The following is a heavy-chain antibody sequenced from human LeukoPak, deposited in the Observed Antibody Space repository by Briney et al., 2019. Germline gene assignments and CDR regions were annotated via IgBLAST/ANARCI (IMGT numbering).Heavy chain of an antibody. Sequence: PGGSLRLSCAASGFTFSSDWMHWVRQAPGKGLVWVSRISPDGSIIYSADSVKGRFTISRDNSKNTVYLQMNSLRVEDTAVYYCARRMTDSSGWLFDYWGQGALVTVSS. J-gene: IGHJ4*02. V-gene: IGHV3-74*01. CDR3: ARRMTDSSGWLFDY. CDR1: GFTFSSDW. CDR2: ISPDGSII. D-gene: IGHD6-25*01.